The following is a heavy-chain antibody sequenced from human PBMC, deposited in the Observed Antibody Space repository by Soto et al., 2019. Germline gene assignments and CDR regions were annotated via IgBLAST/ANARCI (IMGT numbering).Heavy chain of an antibody. J-gene: IGHJ4*02. D-gene: IGHD2-15*01. CDR1: GYTFTSYA. CDR2: INAGNGNT. CDR3: ARDYKDVVVVAATPDWGYFDY. Sequence: ASVKVSCKASGYTFTSYAMHWVRQAPGQRLEWMGWINAGNGNTKYSQKFQGRVTITRDTSASTAYMELSSLRSEDTAVYYCARDYKDVVVVAATPDWGYFDYWGQGTLVTVSS. V-gene: IGHV1-3*01.